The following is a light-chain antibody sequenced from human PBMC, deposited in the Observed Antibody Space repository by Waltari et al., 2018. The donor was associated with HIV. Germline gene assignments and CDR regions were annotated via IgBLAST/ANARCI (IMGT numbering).Light chain of an antibody. CDR2: WAS. Sequence: DLVMTQSPDSLAVSLVARATIHCRASQTILYSSNNKNYLAWYQQKPGQPPKLLISWASTRESGVPDRFSGSGSGTDFTLTISSLQPEDVAVYYCQQYYFTPPHTFGQGTKLEIK. CDR1: QTILYSSNNKNY. J-gene: IGKJ2*01. CDR3: QQYYFTPPHT. V-gene: IGKV4-1*01.